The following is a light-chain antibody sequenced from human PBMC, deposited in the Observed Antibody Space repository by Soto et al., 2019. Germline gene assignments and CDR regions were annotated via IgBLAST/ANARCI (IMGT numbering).Light chain of an antibody. CDR1: QSVSSGY. Sequence: EIVLTQTPGTLSLSPGERATLSCRASQSVSSGYLAWYQQKPGQAPRLRIYGASSRATGIPDRFSGSGSGTDFTLTISRLEPEDFAVYYCQQYGSSPMYTFGQGTKLEIK. J-gene: IGKJ2*01. CDR2: GAS. CDR3: QQYGSSPMYT. V-gene: IGKV3-20*01.